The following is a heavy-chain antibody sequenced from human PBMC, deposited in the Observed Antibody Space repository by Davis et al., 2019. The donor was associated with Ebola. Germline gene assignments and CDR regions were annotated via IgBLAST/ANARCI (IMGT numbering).Heavy chain of an antibody. V-gene: IGHV3-33*08. CDR1: GFTFSSYG. CDR2: IWYDGSNK. CDR3: ARDADIVVVPAVLYYYYGMDV. J-gene: IGHJ6*02. Sequence: GESLKISCAASGFTFSSYGMHWVRQAPGKGLEWVAVIWYDGSNKYYADSVKGRFTISRDNSKNTLYLQMNSLRAEDTAVYYCARDADIVVVPAVLYYYYGMDVWGQGTTVTVSS. D-gene: IGHD2-2*01.